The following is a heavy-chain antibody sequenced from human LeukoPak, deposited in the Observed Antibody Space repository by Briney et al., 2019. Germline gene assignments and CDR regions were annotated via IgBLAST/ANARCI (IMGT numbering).Heavy chain of an antibody. J-gene: IGHJ3*02. D-gene: IGHD1-1*01. V-gene: IGHV3-23*01. CDR3: AKSLFTSATGTGRAFHI. Sequence: GSLRLSCAASGSTFSSYAMSWVRQAPGRGLEWVSAISASGDVTFYADSLRGRFTISRDNSKSTLYLQMNGLRAEDTAIFYCAKSLFTSATGTGRAFHIWGQGTRVTVSS. CDR1: GSTFSSYA. CDR2: ISASGDVT.